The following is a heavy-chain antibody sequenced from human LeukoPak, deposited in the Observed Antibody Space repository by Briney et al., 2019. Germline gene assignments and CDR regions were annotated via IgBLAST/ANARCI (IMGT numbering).Heavy chain of an antibody. D-gene: IGHD5-12*01. CDR3: AREGYSGSWGAFDI. J-gene: IGHJ3*02. CDR2: IYSGGSS. Sequence: GRSLRLSCAASGFTVSSNYMSWVRQAPGKGLEWVSVIYSGGSSHYADSVKGRFTISRDNSKNTLYLQMNSLRAEDTAVYYCAREGYSGSWGAFDIWDQGTMVTVSS. CDR1: GFTVSSNY. V-gene: IGHV3-66*01.